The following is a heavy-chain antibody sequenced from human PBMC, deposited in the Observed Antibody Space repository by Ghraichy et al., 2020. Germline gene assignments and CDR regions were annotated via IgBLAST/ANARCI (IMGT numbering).Heavy chain of an antibody. V-gene: IGHV1-58*01. D-gene: IGHD1-1*01. Sequence: SVKVSCKASGFTFTSSAVQWVRQARGQRLEWIGWIVVGSGNTNYAQKFQERVTITRDMSTSTAYMELSSLRSEDTAVYYCAAVVRRRKAGGVDYWGQGTLVTVSS. CDR2: IVVGSGNT. CDR1: GFTFTSSA. CDR3: AAVVRRRKAGGVDY. J-gene: IGHJ4*02.